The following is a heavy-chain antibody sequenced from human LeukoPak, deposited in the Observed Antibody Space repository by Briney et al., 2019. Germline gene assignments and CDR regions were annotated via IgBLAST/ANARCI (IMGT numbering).Heavy chain of an antibody. Sequence: ASVKVSCKASGYTFSDYYMHWVRQAPGQGIEWMGRINPNSGVTNYAQKFQGRVTMTRDTSISTAYMDLSRLRSDDTAVYYCARSLSRSSGNDGFDMWGHGTMVTVSS. CDR2: INPNSGVT. D-gene: IGHD1-1*01. V-gene: IGHV1-2*06. CDR3: ARSLSRSSGNDGFDM. CDR1: GYTFSDYY. J-gene: IGHJ3*02.